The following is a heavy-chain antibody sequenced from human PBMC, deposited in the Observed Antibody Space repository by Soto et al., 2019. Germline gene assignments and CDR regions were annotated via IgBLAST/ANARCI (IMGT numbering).Heavy chain of an antibody. D-gene: IGHD3-3*01. CDR2: IYHSGST. CDR3: ARVRGSTYYDFWSGYLADYYFDY. V-gene: IGHV4-4*02. Sequence: SETLSLTCAVSSGSISSSNWWSWVRQPPGKGLEWIGEIYHSGSTNYNPSLKSRVTISVDKSKNQFSLKLSSVTAADTAVYYCARVRGSTYYDFWSGYLADYYFDYWGQGTLVTVSS. J-gene: IGHJ4*02. CDR1: SGSISSSNW.